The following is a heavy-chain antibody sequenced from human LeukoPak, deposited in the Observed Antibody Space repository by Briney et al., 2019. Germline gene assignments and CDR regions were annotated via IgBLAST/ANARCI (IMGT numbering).Heavy chain of an antibody. D-gene: IGHD2-2*01. CDR1: GFTFSSYS. CDR2: ISSSSSYI. V-gene: IGHV3-21*01. J-gene: IGHJ4*02. Sequence: GGFLRLSCAASGFTFSSYSMNWVRQAPGKGLEWVSSISSSSSYIYYADSVKGRFTISRDNAKNSLYLQMNSLRAEDTAVYYCARDEDIVVVPAAISIDYWGQGTLVTVSS. CDR3: ARDEDIVVVPAAISIDY.